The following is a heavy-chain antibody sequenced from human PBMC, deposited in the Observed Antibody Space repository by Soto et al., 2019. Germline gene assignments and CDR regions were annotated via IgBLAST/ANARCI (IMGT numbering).Heavy chain of an antibody. CDR2: INAGNGNT. V-gene: IGHV1-3*01. CDR1: GYTFTSYA. D-gene: IGHD6-19*01. J-gene: IGHJ4*02. CDR3: VAVAYGDY. Sequence: QVQLVQSGAEVKKHGASVKVSCKTSGYTFTSYAVHWARQAPGQRLEWMGWINAGNGNTEYSQKFQGRVTFSRDTSVSTAHMELSSLRSEDTTVYYCVAVAYGDYWVQGTLVNVSS.